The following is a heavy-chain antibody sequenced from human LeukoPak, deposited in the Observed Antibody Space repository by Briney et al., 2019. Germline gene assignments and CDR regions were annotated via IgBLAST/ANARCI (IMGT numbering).Heavy chain of an antibody. CDR2: ISGSGGST. J-gene: IGHJ4*02. CDR1: GFTFSSYA. V-gene: IGHV3-23*01. D-gene: IGHD4-17*01. CDR3: AKDPPFYGDYDYFDY. Sequence: GGSLRLSCAASGFTFSSYAMSWVRQAPGKGLEWVSAISGSGGSTYYADSVKGRFTISRDNSKNTLHLQMNSLRAEDTAVYYCAKDPPFYGDYDYFDYWGQGTLVTVSS.